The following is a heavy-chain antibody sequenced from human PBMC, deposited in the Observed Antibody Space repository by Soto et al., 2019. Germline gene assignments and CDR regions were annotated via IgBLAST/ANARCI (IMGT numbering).Heavy chain of an antibody. CDR1: GCSITSSSYY. Sequence: SETLSLTCTVPGCSITSSSYYWGWIRQPPGKGLEWIGRIYYSGSTYYNPSLKRRVTISEDTSKNKFSLKLRSVTAAETDEDYCARHSRQRYYGSGSYYTGYGMDVWGQGTTVT. CDR2: IYYSGST. J-gene: IGHJ6*02. V-gene: IGHV4-39*01. D-gene: IGHD3-10*01. CDR3: ARHSRQRYYGSGSYYTGYGMDV.